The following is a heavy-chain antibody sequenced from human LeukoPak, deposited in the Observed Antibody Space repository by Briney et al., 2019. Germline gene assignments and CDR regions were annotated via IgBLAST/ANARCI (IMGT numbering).Heavy chain of an antibody. J-gene: IGHJ6*03. CDR1: GGTFSSYA. D-gene: IGHD3-3*01. V-gene: IGHV1-69*05. Sequence: SVKVSCKASGGTFSSYAISWVRQAPGQGLEWMGGIIPIFGTANYAQKFQGSVTITTDESTSTAYMELSSLRSEDTAVYYCASGSHYDFWSGYYRTGYYYYMDVWGKGTTVTVSS. CDR3: ASGSHYDFWSGYYRTGYYYYMDV. CDR2: IIPIFGTA.